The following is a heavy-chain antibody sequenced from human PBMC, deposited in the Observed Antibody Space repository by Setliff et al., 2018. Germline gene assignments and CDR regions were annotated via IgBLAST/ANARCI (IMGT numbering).Heavy chain of an antibody. CDR2: TIPMFGTT. J-gene: IGHJ6*03. CDR3: AREGVDTRSSTDYRYYMDV. D-gene: IGHD5-18*01. Sequence: ASVKVSCKASGATFSSYGISWVRQAPGQGLEWMGGTIPMFGTTEYAQKFQDRVTIITDESTSTAYMELSSLRTEDTAVYYCAREGVDTRSSTDYRYYMDVWGKGTTVTVSS. CDR1: GATFSSYG. V-gene: IGHV1-69*05.